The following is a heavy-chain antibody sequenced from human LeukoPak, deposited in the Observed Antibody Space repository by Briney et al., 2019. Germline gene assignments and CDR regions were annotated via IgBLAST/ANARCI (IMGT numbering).Heavy chain of an antibody. CDR1: GYSFTSYC. V-gene: IGHV5-51*01. CDR3: ARRVFDRNWFDP. CDR2: IYPGDSDT. Sequence: GESLKISCKGSGYSFTSYCIGWVRQMPGKGLEWMGIIYPGDSDTSYSPSFQGQVTTSAAKSISPACLQSSSLKASDTAMYYCARRVFDRNWFDPWGQGTLVTVSS. J-gene: IGHJ5*02. D-gene: IGHD2-8*01.